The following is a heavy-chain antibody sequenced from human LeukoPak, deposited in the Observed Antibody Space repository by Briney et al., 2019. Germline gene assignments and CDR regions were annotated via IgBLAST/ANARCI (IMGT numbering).Heavy chain of an antibody. CDR1: GFTFSSYA. CDR2: ISGSGTGT. Sequence: GGSLRLSRGASGFTFSSYAMSWVRQAPGKGLEWVSGISGSGTGTDHADSVKGRFTISRENSKNTLYLQMNSLRAEDTAVYYCAKGLYQYYGSGSYTLDFWGQGTLVTVSS. J-gene: IGHJ4*02. CDR3: AKGLYQYYGSGSYTLDF. D-gene: IGHD3-10*01. V-gene: IGHV3-23*01.